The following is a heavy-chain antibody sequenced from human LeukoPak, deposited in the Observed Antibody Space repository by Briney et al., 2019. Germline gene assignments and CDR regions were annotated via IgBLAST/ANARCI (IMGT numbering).Heavy chain of an antibody. CDR2: IYHSGST. V-gene: IGHV4-30-2*01. CDR3: ARGWSGYCSSTSCYRGYYYGMDV. Sequence: SETLSLTCAVSGGSISSGGYSWSWIRQPPGKGLEWIGYIYHSGSTYYNPSLKSRVTISVDRSKNQFSLKLSSVTAADTAVYYCARGWSGYCSSTSCYRGYYYGMDVWGQGTTVTVSS. J-gene: IGHJ6*02. CDR1: GGSISSGGYS. D-gene: IGHD2-2*02.